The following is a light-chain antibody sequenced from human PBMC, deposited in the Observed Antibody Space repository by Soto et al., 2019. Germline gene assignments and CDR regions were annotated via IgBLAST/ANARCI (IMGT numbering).Light chain of an antibody. Sequence: QSVLTQSPSASASLGASVKFTCTLSSGHSSYAIAWHQQQPETGPQYLMKLNSDGSHTKGDGIPDRFSGSSSGAERYLTISSLQSEDEADYYCQTWDTGIVVFGGGTKVTVL. V-gene: IGLV4-69*01. CDR3: QTWDTGIVV. CDR2: LNSDGSH. CDR1: SGHSSYA. J-gene: IGLJ2*01.